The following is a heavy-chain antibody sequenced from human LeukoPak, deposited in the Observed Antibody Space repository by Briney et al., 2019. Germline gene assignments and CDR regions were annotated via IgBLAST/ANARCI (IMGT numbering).Heavy chain of an antibody. Sequence: ASVKVSCKASGYTFTSYYMHWVRQAPGQGLEWMGIINPSGGSTSYAQKFQGRVTMTRDTSTSTVYMELSSLRSEDTAVYYCAGVVGGYSYGKGFDYWGQGTLVTVSS. V-gene: IGHV1-46*01. J-gene: IGHJ4*02. D-gene: IGHD5-18*01. CDR1: GYTFTSYY. CDR3: AGVVGGYSYGKGFDY. CDR2: INPSGGST.